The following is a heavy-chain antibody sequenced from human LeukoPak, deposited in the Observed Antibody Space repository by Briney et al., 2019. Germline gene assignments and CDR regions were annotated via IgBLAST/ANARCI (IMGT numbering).Heavy chain of an antibody. CDR1: GGSISSSSYY. V-gene: IGHV4-61*01. CDR2: IYYSGST. CDR3: ARGAVAGTRGYYYYYGMDV. Sequence: SETLSLTCTVSGGSISSSSYYWSWIRQPPGKGLEWIGYIYYSGSTNYNPSLKSRVTISVDTSKNQFSLKLSSVTAADTAVYYCARGAVAGTRGYYYYYGMDVWGQGTTVTVSS. J-gene: IGHJ6*02. D-gene: IGHD6-19*01.